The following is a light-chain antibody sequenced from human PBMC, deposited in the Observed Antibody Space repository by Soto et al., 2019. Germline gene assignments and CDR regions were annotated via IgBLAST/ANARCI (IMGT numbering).Light chain of an antibody. CDR2: DAS. CDR1: QSVASY. Sequence: EIVLTQSPATLSLSPGERATLSCRASQSVASYLAWYQQRPGQAPRLLISDASKRATGIPGRISGSGSGTDFTLTISSLEPEDFAVYYCQQRSNWPRTFGQGTKVEIK. V-gene: IGKV3-11*01. CDR3: QQRSNWPRT. J-gene: IGKJ1*01.